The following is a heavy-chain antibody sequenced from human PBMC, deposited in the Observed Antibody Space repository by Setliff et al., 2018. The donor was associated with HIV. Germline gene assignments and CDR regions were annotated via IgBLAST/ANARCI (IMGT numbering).Heavy chain of an antibody. J-gene: IGHJ5*02. Sequence: SETLSLTCSVSGGSISSSTYYWGWIRQPPGKGLEWIGDIFYIGNTYYNPSLKSRVAISVDTSENQFSLKLNSVTAADTAVYYCARRGRDGVLIVFATGFDPWGQGTLVTVSS. V-gene: IGHV4-39*01. CDR2: IFYIGNT. CDR3: ARRGRDGVLIVFATGFDP. D-gene: IGHD2-8*01. CDR1: GGSISSSTYY.